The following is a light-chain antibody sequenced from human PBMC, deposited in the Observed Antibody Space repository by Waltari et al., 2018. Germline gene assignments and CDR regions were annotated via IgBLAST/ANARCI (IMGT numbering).Light chain of an antibody. CDR3: AAWDDSLNGVV. CDR1: SSHIGRNT. J-gene: IGLJ2*01. V-gene: IGLV1-44*01. Sequence: QSVLTQPPSASGTPGQRVTISCSGSSSHIGRNTVNWYQQLPGTAPKLLTYSNNPRPSGVSDRFSGPKSGTSASLAIIGLQSEDEADYYCAAWDDSLNGVVFGGGTKLTVL. CDR2: SNN.